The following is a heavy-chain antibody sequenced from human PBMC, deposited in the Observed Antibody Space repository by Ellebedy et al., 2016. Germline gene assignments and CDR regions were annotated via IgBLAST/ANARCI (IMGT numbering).Heavy chain of an antibody. D-gene: IGHD4-23*01. V-gene: IGHV1-18*01. Sequence: ASVKVSCXASDYTFTSYGISWVRQAPGQGLEWMGWISVYNGNTNLAQKFQGRLTLTTDTSTSTAYMELRSLRPDDSAVYYCARDTDYGGFNIHWYFDLWGRGTPVTVSS. CDR2: ISVYNGNT. CDR3: ARDTDYGGFNIHWYFDL. J-gene: IGHJ2*01. CDR1: DYTFTSYG.